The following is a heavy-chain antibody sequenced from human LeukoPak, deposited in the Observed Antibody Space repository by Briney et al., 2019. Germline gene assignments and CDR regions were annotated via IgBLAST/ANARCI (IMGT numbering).Heavy chain of an antibody. D-gene: IGHD2-15*01. CDR2: INPNSGGT. Sequence: GASVKVSCKASGYTFTGYYMHWVRQAPGQGLEWMGWINPNSGGTNYAQKFQGRVTMTRDTSISTAYMELSRLRSDDTAVYYCARDGYCSGGSCYFFSPYWGQGTLVTVSS. CDR1: GYTFTGYY. J-gene: IGHJ4*02. V-gene: IGHV1-2*02. CDR3: ARDGYCSGGSCYFFSPY.